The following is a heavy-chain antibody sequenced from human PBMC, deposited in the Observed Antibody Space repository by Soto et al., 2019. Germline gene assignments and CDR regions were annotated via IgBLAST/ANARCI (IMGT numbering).Heavy chain of an antibody. V-gene: IGHV1-69*01. D-gene: IGHD6-19*01. Sequence: QVQLVQSGAEVKKPGSSVKVSCKASGGTFSSYAISWVRQAPGQGLEWMGGIIPIFGTANYAQKFQGRVTITADESTSTAYMELSGLRSEDTAVYYCARHSIAVAGTGGGMDVWGQGTTVTVSS. CDR1: GGTFSSYA. CDR3: ARHSIAVAGTGGGMDV. J-gene: IGHJ6*02. CDR2: IIPIFGTA.